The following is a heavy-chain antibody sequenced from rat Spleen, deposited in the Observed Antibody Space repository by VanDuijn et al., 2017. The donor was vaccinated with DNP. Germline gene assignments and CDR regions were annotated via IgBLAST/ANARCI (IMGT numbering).Heavy chain of an antibody. V-gene: IGHV3-3*01. D-gene: IGHD1-4*01. Sequence: EVQLQESGPGLVKPSQSLSLTCSVTGYSITSSYRWNWIRKFPGNKLEWMGTVNNAGTTNYNPSLKIRISITRDTSQKQFFLQVTSVHTEDTATYYCARWPAYNPPSAMDAWGQGTSVTVSS. CDR3: ARWPAYNPPSAMDA. CDR1: GYSITSSYR. J-gene: IGHJ4*01. CDR2: VNNAGTT.